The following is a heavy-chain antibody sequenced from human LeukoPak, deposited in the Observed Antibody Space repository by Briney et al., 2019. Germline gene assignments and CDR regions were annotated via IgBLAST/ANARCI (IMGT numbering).Heavy chain of an antibody. D-gene: IGHD2-2*01. J-gene: IGHJ5*02. V-gene: IGHV1-69*13. Sequence: SVKVSCKASGGTFSSYAISWVRQAPGQGLEWTGGIIPIFGTANDAQKFQGRVTITADESTSTAYMELSSLRSEDTAVYYCARDLIVVVPAAMESGLGFDPWGQGTLVTVSS. CDR2: IIPIFGTA. CDR1: GGTFSSYA. CDR3: ARDLIVVVPAAMESGLGFDP.